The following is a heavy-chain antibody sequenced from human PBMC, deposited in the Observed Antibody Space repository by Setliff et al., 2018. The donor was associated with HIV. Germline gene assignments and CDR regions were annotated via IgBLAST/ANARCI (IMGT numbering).Heavy chain of an antibody. J-gene: IGHJ6*02. CDR2: INPAGNPT. CDR1: GYTFTSDY. Sequence: ASVKVSCKASGYTFTSDYIHWVRQAPGQGLEWMGIINPAGNPTSYAQKFQGRLTMTRDTSTNTVYMELSSLRSEDTAVYYCAKERGYCSRTSCYASYYYYGMDVWGQGTTVTVSS. V-gene: IGHV1-46*01. D-gene: IGHD2-2*01. CDR3: AKERGYCSRTSCYASYYYYGMDV.